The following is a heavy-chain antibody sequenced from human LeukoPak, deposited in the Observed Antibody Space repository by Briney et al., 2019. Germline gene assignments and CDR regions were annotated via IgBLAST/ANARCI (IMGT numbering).Heavy chain of an antibody. Sequence: SVKVACKASGGTFSSYAISWVRQAPGQGLEWMGRIIPIFGIANYAQKFQGRVTIAADKSTSTAYMELSSLRSEDTAVYYCARGTGGAYYFDYWGQGTLVTVSS. CDR1: GGTFSSYA. D-gene: IGHD3-16*01. CDR2: IIPIFGIA. CDR3: ARGTGGAYYFDY. J-gene: IGHJ4*02. V-gene: IGHV1-69*04.